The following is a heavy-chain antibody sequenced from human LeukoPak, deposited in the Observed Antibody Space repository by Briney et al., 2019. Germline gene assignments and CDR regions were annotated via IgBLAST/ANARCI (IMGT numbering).Heavy chain of an antibody. CDR2: IIPIFGTA. Sequence: ASVKVSCKASGYTFTSYGISWVRQAPGQGLEWMGGIIPIFGTATYAQKFQGRVTITADESTSTAYMELSSLRSEDTAVYYCARASKTRHRFLNHYCSSTSCQLGFDYWGQGTLVTVSS. V-gene: IGHV1-69*13. CDR1: GYTFTSYG. CDR3: ARASKTRHRFLNHYCSSTSCQLGFDY. J-gene: IGHJ4*02. D-gene: IGHD2-2*01.